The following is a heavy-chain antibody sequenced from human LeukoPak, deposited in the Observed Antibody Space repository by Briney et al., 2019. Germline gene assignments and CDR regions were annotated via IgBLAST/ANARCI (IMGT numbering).Heavy chain of an antibody. V-gene: IGHV3-7*01. CDR3: ARQYYDYWSGFDY. J-gene: IGHJ4*02. CDR1: RFTFSGYW. Sequence: GGSLRLSSAGSRFTFSGYWMSWVRQAPGKGLEWVANIKQDGSEKYYVDSGKGRFTISRDNAKNSLYLQMNSLRAEDTAVYYCARQYYDYWSGFDYWGQGTLVTVSS. CDR2: IKQDGSEK. D-gene: IGHD3-3*01.